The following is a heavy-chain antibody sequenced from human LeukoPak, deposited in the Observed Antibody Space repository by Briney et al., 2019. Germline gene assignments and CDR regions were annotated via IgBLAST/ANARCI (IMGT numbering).Heavy chain of an antibody. CDR1: GGTFSSYA. CDR2: IVPIFGSA. V-gene: IGHV1-69*13. D-gene: IGHD5-12*01. Sequence: GASVKVSCKASGGTFSSYAISWVRQAPGQGLEWMGGIVPIFGSANYAQKFQGRVTITADESTTTAYMELTGLRSEDTAVYYCAKDEGVANRCFDPWGQGTLVTVSS. CDR3: AKDEGVANRCFDP. J-gene: IGHJ5*02.